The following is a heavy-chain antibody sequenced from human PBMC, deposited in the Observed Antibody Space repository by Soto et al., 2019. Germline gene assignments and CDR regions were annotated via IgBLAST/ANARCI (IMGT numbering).Heavy chain of an antibody. CDR3: AKDLFDGYYYDSSGYLSAFDI. V-gene: IGHV3-30*18. D-gene: IGHD3-22*01. CDR2: ISYDGSNK. Sequence: GGSLRLSCAASGFTFSSYGMHWVRQAPGKGLEWVAVISYDGSNKYYADSVKGRFTISRDNSKNTLYLQMNSLRAEDTAVYYCAKDLFDGYYYDSSGYLSAFDIWGQGTMVTVS. CDR1: GFTFSSYG. J-gene: IGHJ3*02.